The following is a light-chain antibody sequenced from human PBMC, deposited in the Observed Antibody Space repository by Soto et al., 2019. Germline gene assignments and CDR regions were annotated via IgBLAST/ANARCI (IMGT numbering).Light chain of an antibody. CDR3: LQESNYPLT. Sequence: IQMTQSPSYLSASVGDRVTITCRASQGVRDDVGWYQQKPGKAPKLLIYSASTLQSGVPSRFSGSGSGTDFTLTISGLQHEDFATYYCLQESNYPLTLGGGTKVDIK. V-gene: IGKV1-6*01. CDR1: QGVRDD. J-gene: IGKJ4*01. CDR2: SAS.